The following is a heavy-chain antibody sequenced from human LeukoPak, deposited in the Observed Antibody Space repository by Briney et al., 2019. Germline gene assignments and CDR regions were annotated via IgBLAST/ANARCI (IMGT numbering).Heavy chain of an antibody. Sequence: SETLSLTCSVSGGSISDYYWSWIRQPPGKGLEWIGSIYNSGRINYSPPLKSRVTISVDTSKDQLSLKLNSVTAADTAVYYCATLTPITATTGGDWGQGTLVTVSS. J-gene: IGHJ4*02. V-gene: IGHV4-4*09. CDR3: ATLTPITATTGGD. CDR1: GGSISDYY. D-gene: IGHD1-7*01. CDR2: IYNSGRI.